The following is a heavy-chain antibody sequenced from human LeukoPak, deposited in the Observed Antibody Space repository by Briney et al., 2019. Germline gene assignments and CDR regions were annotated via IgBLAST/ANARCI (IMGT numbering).Heavy chain of an antibody. V-gene: IGHV4-4*07. CDR1: GGSISSYY. D-gene: IGHD3-10*01. J-gene: IGHJ4*02. CDR3: AVTMVRGVIILFGY. Sequence: SETLSLTCTVSGGSISSYYWSWIRQPAGKGLEWIGRIYTSGSTNYNPSLKSRVTMSVDTSKNQFSLKLSSVTAADTAVYYCAVTMVRGVIILFGYWGQGTLVTVSS. CDR2: IYTSGST.